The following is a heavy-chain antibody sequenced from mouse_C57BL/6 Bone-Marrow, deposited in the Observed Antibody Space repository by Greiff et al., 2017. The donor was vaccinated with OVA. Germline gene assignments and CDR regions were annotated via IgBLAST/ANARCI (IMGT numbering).Heavy chain of an antibody. CDR2: SRNKANDYTT. CDR1: GFTFSDFY. J-gene: IGHJ4*01. V-gene: IGHV7-1*01. Sequence: EVKLVESGGGLVQSGRSLRLSCATSGFTFSDFYMEWVRQAPGKGLEWIAASRNKANDYTTEYSASVKGRFIVSRDTSQSILYLQMNALRAEDTAIYYCARDAYYSNYGGYAMDYWGQGTSVTVSS. D-gene: IGHD2-5*01. CDR3: ARDAYYSNYGGYAMDY.